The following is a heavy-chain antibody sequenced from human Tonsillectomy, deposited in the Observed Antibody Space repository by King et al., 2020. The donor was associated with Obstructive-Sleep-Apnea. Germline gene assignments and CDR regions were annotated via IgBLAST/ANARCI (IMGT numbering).Heavy chain of an antibody. V-gene: IGHV1-69*01. Sequence: VQLVQSGAEVKKPGSSVKVSCMASGGTFSSYAISWGRQAPGQGLEWMGGIIPICGTSNYAQKFQGRVTITADDSTSTAYMELSSLRSEDTAVYYCARDKARGGWFDSWGQGTQVTVSS. D-gene: IGHD4-23*01. J-gene: IGHJ5*01. CDR3: ARDKARGGWFDS. CDR2: IIPICGTS. CDR1: GGTFSSYA.